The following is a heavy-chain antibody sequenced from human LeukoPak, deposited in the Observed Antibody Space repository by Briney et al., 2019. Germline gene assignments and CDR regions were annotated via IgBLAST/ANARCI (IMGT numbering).Heavy chain of an antibody. D-gene: IGHD2-2*01. CDR2: INHSGST. CDR3: AGGDRLGYCSSTSCLDQDYYYYGMDV. Sequence: SETLSLTCAVYGGSSSGYYWSWIRQPPGKGLEWIGEINHSGSTNYNPSLKSRVTISVDTSKNQFSLKLSSVTAADTAVYYCAGGDRLGYCSSTSCLDQDYYYYGMDVWGQGTTVTVSS. V-gene: IGHV4-34*01. CDR1: GGSSSGYY. J-gene: IGHJ6*02.